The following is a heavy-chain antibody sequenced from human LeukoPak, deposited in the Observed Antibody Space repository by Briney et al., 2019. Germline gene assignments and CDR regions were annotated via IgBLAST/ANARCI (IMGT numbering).Heavy chain of an antibody. CDR2: IWYDGSDE. D-gene: IGHD2-15*01. CDR3: GRVGCTGGNCKPYAYYATDV. CDR1: GFTFSTYA. Sequence: GGSLRLSCAASGFTFSTYAMHWVRQAPGKGLEWVAIIWYDGSDEYYADSVRGRFAISRDNSKNTLYLQMNSLRAEDTAVYYCGRVGCTGGNCKPYAYYATDVWGQGTTVTVSS. V-gene: IGHV3-33*01. J-gene: IGHJ6*02.